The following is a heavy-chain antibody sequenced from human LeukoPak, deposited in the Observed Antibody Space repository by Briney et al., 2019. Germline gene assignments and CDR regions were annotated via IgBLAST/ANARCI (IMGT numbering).Heavy chain of an antibody. CDR1: GGTFGSYA. V-gene: IGHV1-69*13. Sequence: GASVKVSCKASGGTFGSYAISWVRQAPGRGLEWMGGIIPIFGTANYAQKFQGRVTITADESTSTAYMELSSLRSEDTAVYYCARVVGYCSGGSCYSGWFDPWGQGTLVTVSS. D-gene: IGHD2-15*01. J-gene: IGHJ5*02. CDR3: ARVVGYCSGGSCYSGWFDP. CDR2: IIPIFGTA.